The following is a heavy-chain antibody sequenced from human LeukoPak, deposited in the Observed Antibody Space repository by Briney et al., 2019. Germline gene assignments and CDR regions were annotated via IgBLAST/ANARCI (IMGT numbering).Heavy chain of an antibody. J-gene: IGHJ4*02. CDR1: GYTFTGYY. Sequence: ASVKVSCKASGYTFTGYYMHWVRQAPGQGLEWMGIINPSGGSTSYAQKFQGRVTMTRDTSTSTVYMELSSLRSEDTAVYYCARDIGPSLSEGATYTDYWGQGTLVTVSS. V-gene: IGHV1-46*01. CDR2: INPSGGST. D-gene: IGHD1-26*01. CDR3: ARDIGPSLSEGATYTDY.